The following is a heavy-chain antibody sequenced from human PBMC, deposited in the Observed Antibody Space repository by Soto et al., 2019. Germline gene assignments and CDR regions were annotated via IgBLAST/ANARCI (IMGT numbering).Heavy chain of an antibody. CDR2: ISYDGSNK. CDR1: GFTFSSYA. CDR3: ARDGYNLGGLLDY. D-gene: IGHD5-12*01. J-gene: IGHJ4*02. Sequence: TGGSLRLSCAASGFTFSSYAMHWVRQAPGKGLEWVAVISYDGSNKYYADSVKGRFTISRDNSKNTLYLQMNSLRAEDTAVYYCARDGYNLGGLLDYWGQGTLVTVSS. V-gene: IGHV3-30-3*01.